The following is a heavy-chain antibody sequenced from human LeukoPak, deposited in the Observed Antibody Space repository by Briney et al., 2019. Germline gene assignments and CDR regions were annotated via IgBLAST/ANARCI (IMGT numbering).Heavy chain of an antibody. V-gene: IGHV4-59*08. J-gene: IGHJ4*02. CDR2: IHYSGST. Sequence: SETLSLTCTVSGGSISNYYWSWIRQPPRKGLEWIGYIHYSGSTNYNPSLKSRVTISVDTSKNQFSLKLSSVTAADTAVYYCASSKLQSIIITDWGQGTLVTVSS. D-gene: IGHD3-22*01. CDR1: GGSISNYY. CDR3: ASSKLQSIIITD.